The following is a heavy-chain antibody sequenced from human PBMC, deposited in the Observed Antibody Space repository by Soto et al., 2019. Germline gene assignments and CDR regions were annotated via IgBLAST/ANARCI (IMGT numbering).Heavy chain of an antibody. CDR3: ARSGPGGYIDY. D-gene: IGHD3-22*01. CDR1: GDSVSSNNAA. J-gene: IGHJ4*02. Sequence: QALSLTFAISGDSVSSNNAAWNLIRHSPSRGLEWLGRTYYRSKWYNHYAVSVKSRITVDPDTSKNQLSLQLNSVTPEDTAVYYCARSGPGGYIDYWGQGTLVTVSS. V-gene: IGHV6-1*01. CDR2: TYYRSKWYN.